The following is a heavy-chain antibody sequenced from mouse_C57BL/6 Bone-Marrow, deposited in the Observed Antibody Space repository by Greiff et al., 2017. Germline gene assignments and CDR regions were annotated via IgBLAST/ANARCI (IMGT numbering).Heavy chain of an antibody. V-gene: IGHV1-80*01. CDR3: ARLTYYYGSSLYYAMDY. CDR1: GYAFSSYW. D-gene: IGHD1-1*01. Sequence: QVQLKESGAELVKPGASVKISCKASGYAFSSYWMNWVKQRPGKGLEWIGQIYPGDGDTNYNGKFKGKATLTADKSSSTAYMQLSSLTSEDSAVYFCARLTYYYGSSLYYAMDYWGQGTSVTVSS. CDR2: IYPGDGDT. J-gene: IGHJ4*01.